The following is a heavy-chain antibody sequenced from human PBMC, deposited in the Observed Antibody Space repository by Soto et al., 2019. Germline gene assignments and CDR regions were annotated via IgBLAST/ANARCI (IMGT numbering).Heavy chain of an antibody. V-gene: IGHV3-30*18. Sequence: QVQLVESGGGVVQPGRSLRLSCAASGFTFSKFGMHWLRQAPGRGLEWVAGISNDGSDEYYVDSVKGRFNISRDNSKITLSLQMNSLRFEDTAVYFCAKDRRKWGDSPFKKWGQGTLVTVSS. CDR3: AKDRRKWGDSPFKK. D-gene: IGHD2-21*02. CDR2: ISNDGSDE. J-gene: IGHJ4*02. CDR1: GFTFSKFG.